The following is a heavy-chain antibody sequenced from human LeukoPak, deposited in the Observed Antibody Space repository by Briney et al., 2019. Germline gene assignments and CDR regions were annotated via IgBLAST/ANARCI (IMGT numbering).Heavy chain of an antibody. V-gene: IGHV3-48*04. CDR1: GFTFSSYS. Sequence: GGSLRLSCAASGFTFSSYSMNWVRQAPGKGLEWVSYISSSGSTIYYADSVKGRFTISRDNAKNSLYLQMNSLRAEDTAVYYCASPLRYFDWMVWGQGTMVTVSS. D-gene: IGHD3-9*01. CDR3: ASPLRYFDWMV. CDR2: ISSSGSTI. J-gene: IGHJ3*01.